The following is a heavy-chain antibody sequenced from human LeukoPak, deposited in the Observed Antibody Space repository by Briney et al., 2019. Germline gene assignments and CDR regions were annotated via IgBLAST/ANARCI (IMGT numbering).Heavy chain of an antibody. Sequence: GGSLRLSCAASGFTVSSNYMSWVRQAPGKGLEWVSVIYSGGSTYYADSVKGRFTISRDNSKNTLYLQMNSLRAEDTAVYYCARDHSGSYQAPGYYYYYGMDVWGQGTTVTVSS. D-gene: IGHD1-26*01. V-gene: IGHV3-66*01. J-gene: IGHJ6*02. CDR3: ARDHSGSYQAPGYYYYYGMDV. CDR1: GFTVSSNY. CDR2: IYSGGST.